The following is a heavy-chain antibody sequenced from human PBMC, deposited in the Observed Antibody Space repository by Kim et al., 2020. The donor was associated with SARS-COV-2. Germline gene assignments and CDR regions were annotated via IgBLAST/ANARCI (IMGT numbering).Heavy chain of an antibody. D-gene: IGHD3-16*02. J-gene: IGHJ3*02. CDR3: ATLSVDPHPFDI. Sequence: GGSLRLSCEGSGFTFSSNGIHWVRQAPGKGLEWVTLISYDGSNKYYADSVKGRFTISRDNSKNTLYLQMNSLRAEDTAIYYCATLSVDPHPFDIWGHGTMVTVSS. V-gene: IGHV3-33*05. CDR2: ISYDGSNK. CDR1: GFTFSSNG.